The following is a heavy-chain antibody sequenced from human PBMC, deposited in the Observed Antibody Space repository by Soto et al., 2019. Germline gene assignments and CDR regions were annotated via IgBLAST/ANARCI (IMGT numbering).Heavy chain of an antibody. CDR2: TYYRSKWYN. J-gene: IGHJ6*01. CDR3: ARVYYDFWSGYEDYYGMDV. D-gene: IGHD3-3*01. Sequence: PSQTLSLTCAISGDSVTSNSAAWNWIRQSPSRGLEWLGRTYYRSKWYNDYAVSVTSRITINPDTSKNQFSLQLNSVPPEESAVYYCARVYYDFWSGYEDYYGMDVWGQGTTV. V-gene: IGHV6-1*01. CDR1: GDSVTSNSAA.